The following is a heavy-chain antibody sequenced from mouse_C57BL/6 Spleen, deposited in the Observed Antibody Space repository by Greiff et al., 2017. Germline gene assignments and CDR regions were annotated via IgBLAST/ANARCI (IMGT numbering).Heavy chain of an antibody. Sequence: EVHLVESGGGLVKPGGSLKLSCAASGFTFSSYAMSWVRQTPEKRLEWVATISDGGSYTYYPDNVKGRFTISRDNAKNNLYLQMSHLKSEDTAMYYCARDLGPYYFDYWGQGTTLTVSS. CDR3: ARDLGPYYFDY. V-gene: IGHV5-4*01. J-gene: IGHJ2*01. D-gene: IGHD4-1*01. CDR2: ISDGGSYT. CDR1: GFTFSSYA.